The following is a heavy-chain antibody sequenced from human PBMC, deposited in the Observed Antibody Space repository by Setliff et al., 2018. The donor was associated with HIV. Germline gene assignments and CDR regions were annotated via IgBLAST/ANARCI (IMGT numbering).Heavy chain of an antibody. V-gene: IGHV3-7*01. CDR3: MYGGRTATTH. Sequence: PGGSLRLSCAASGVIFNNLWMHWVRQVPGKGLEWVANIKQDGSEKYYVDSVKGRFTISRDNAKNSLYLQMNTLRVEDTAVYYCMYGGRTATTHWGQGTLVTVSS. D-gene: IGHD4-17*01. CDR1: GVIFNNLW. J-gene: IGHJ4*02. CDR2: IKQDGSEK.